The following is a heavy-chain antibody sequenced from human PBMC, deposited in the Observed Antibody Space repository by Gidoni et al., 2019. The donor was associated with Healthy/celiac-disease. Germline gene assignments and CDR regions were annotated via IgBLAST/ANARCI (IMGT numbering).Heavy chain of an antibody. CDR1: GYTFTSYA. J-gene: IGHJ4*02. D-gene: IGHD5-18*01. V-gene: IGHV1-3*01. CDR3: AVRGYSYGIDY. Sequence: QVQLVQSGAEVKKPGASVQVSCKASGYTFTSYAMHCVRQAPGQRLEWMGWINAGNGNTKYSQKFQGRVTITRDTSASTAYMELSSLRSEDTAVYYCAVRGYSYGIDYWGQGTLVTVSS. CDR2: INAGNGNT.